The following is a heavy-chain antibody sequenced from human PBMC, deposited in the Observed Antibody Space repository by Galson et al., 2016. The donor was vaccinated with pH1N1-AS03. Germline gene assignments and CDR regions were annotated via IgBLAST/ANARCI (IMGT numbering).Heavy chain of an antibody. CDR1: GFSFNTYG. Sequence: SLRLSCAASGFSFNTYGMHWVRQAPGKGLEWVAVIWYDGSTKYYGDSVKGRFIISRDNSRNTVYLQMKSLRAEDTAVYYCARADSGREFDYGGQGTLVTVSS. D-gene: IGHD1-26*01. V-gene: IGHV3-33*08. CDR3: ARADSGREFDY. CDR2: IWYDGSTK. J-gene: IGHJ4*02.